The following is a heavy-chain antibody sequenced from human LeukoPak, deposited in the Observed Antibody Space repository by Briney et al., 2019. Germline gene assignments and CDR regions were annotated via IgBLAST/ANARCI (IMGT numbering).Heavy chain of an antibody. V-gene: IGHV3-30*03. CDR3: ATPLDYYDSSGYHQGGD. CDR1: GFTFSSYG. Sequence: GRSLRLSCAASGFTFSSYGMHWVRQAPGKGLEWVALISYDGSNEYYADSVRGRFTISRDNSKFTLYMQMNSLRAEDTAVYYCATPLDYYDSSGYHQGGDWGQGTLVTVSS. D-gene: IGHD3-22*01. J-gene: IGHJ4*02. CDR2: ISYDGSNE.